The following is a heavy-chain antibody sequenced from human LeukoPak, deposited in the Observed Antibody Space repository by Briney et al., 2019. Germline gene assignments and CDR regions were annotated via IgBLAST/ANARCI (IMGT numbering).Heavy chain of an antibody. CDR3: ASSGYSSGWYGIETPYFDY. CDR2: ISYDGSNK. CDR1: GFTFSSYA. Sequence: GRSLRLSCAASGFTFSSYAMHWVRQAPGKGLEWVAVISYDGSNKYYADSVKGRFTISRDNSKNTLYLQMNSLRAEDTAVYYCASSGYSSGWYGIETPYFDYWGQGTLVTVSS. J-gene: IGHJ4*02. D-gene: IGHD6-19*01. V-gene: IGHV3-30*04.